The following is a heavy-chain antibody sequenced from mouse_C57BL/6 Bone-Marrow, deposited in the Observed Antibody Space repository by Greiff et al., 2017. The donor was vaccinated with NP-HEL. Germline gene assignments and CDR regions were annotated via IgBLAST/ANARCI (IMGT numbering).Heavy chain of an antibody. CDR1: GFTFSSYG. Sequence: EVQRVESGGDLVKPGGSLKLSCAASGFTFSSYGMSWVRQTPDKRLEWVATIRSGGSYTYYPDSVKGRFTISRDNAKNTLYLQMSSLKSEDTAMYYCASPYDYDVAWFAYWGQGTLVTVSA. CDR3: ASPYDYDVAWFAY. CDR2: IRSGGSYT. J-gene: IGHJ3*01. V-gene: IGHV5-6*01. D-gene: IGHD2-4*01.